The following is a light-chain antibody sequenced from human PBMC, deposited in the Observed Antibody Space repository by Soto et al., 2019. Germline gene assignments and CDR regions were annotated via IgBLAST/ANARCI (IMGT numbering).Light chain of an antibody. CDR1: SSNIGNNY. V-gene: IGLV1-51*01. J-gene: IGLJ3*02. CDR3: GTWDSSLSAWV. CDR2: DNN. Sequence: QSALTQPPSVSAAPGQKVTISCSGSSSNIGNNYVSWYQQLPGTAPKLLIYDNNKRPSGIPDRFSGSKSGTSATLGITGLQTGDEADYYCGTWDSSLSAWVFGGGTKLTV.